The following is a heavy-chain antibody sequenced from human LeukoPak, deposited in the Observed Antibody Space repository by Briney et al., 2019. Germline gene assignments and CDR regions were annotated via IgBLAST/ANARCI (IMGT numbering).Heavy chain of an antibody. J-gene: IGHJ6*03. D-gene: IGHD6-19*01. V-gene: IGHV4-59*01. CDR1: GDSIIRYH. CDR3: GRDKWLGSMDV. Sequence: SETLSLTCTVSGDSIIRYHRRGIPDPPGGGVEWIAYIWYSRNTNYNPSLKSRVTIVLDRSKNQFSLNLSAVTAADTAVYYCGRDKWLGSMDVWGEGTTVTVSS. CDR2: IWYSRNT.